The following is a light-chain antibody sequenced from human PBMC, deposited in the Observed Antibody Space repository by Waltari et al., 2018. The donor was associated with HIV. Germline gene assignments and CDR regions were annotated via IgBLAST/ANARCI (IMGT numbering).Light chain of an antibody. CDR1: TGAVTSGHY. V-gene: IGLV7-46*01. Sequence: QAVVTQEPSLTVSPGGTVTLTCGSSTGAVTSGHYPYWFQQKPGQAPRTPICDTSNKHSWTPARFSGSLLGGKAALTLSGAQPEDEAEYYCLLSYSGARGVFGGGTKLTVL. CDR3: LLSYSGARGV. J-gene: IGLJ2*01. CDR2: DTS.